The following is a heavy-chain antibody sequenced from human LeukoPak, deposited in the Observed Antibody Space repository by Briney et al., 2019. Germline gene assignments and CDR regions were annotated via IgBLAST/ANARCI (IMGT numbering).Heavy chain of an antibody. CDR2: ISGSGGST. Sequence: GGSLRLSCVASGFTFSSYAMNWVRQAPGKGLEWVSGISGSGGSTYYADSMKGRFTISRDNSKNTLYLQMNSLRAEDTAVYYCAKLNGDYGFDFWGQGTLVTVSS. CDR1: GFTFSSYA. D-gene: IGHD4-17*01. V-gene: IGHV3-23*01. CDR3: AKLNGDYGFDF. J-gene: IGHJ4*02.